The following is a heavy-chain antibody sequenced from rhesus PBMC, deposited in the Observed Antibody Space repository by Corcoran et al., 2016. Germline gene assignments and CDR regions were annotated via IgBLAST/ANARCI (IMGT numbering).Heavy chain of an antibody. CDR1: GGSISDDYY. J-gene: IGHJ6*01. Sequence: QVQLQESGPGLVKPSETLSLTCAVSGGSISDDYYWSWIRQPPGKGLEWIGYIYGSGGATNYHPPLKNRVTISIDTSKYQFSLKLSSVTAADTAVYYCAREGEGSYGLDSWGQGVVVTVSS. CDR3: AREGEGSYGLDS. D-gene: IGHD5-24*01. CDR2: IYGSGGAT. V-gene: IGHV4-106*01.